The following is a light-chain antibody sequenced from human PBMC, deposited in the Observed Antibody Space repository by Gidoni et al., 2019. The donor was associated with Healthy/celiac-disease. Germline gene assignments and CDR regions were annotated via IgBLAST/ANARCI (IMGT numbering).Light chain of an antibody. Sequence: EIVMRQSQATLSVSPGERATLSGRASQSVSSNLAWYQQKPGQAPRLLIYCASTRSPGIPARFSVSGSCTEFTLPISSLQSEDFAVYYCQQYNNWPPWTFGPGTKVEIK. CDR3: QQYNNWPPWT. CDR1: QSVSSN. CDR2: CAS. V-gene: IGKV3-15*01. J-gene: IGKJ1*01.